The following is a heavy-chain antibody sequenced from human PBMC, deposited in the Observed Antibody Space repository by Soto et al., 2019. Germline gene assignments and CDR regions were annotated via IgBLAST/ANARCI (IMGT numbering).Heavy chain of an antibody. V-gene: IGHV3-33*01. CDR1: GFSFSSYG. Sequence: QVPLVESGGGVVQPGRSLRLSCAASGFSFSSYGMHWVRQAPDKGLEWVANIWYDGRNKYYADSVKGRFTISRDNSKNTFYLQMNSLRAEDTAVYYCARGGKNSYGMDVWGQGTTVTVSS. D-gene: IGHD3-16*01. CDR3: ARGGKNSYGMDV. J-gene: IGHJ6*02. CDR2: IWYDGRNK.